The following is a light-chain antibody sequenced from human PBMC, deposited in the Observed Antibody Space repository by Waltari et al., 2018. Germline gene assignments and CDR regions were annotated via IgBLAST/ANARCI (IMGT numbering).Light chain of an antibody. CDR2: NDR. CDR3: QVWDPTSNYRWV. V-gene: IGLV3-21*02. CDR1: GGRQ. Sequence: VLTQPKSVSVAPGQTATINCGGLGGRQVHWFQHPPGQAPVMIIFNDRTRASGIPDRFSASRSVDTATLTISSVDDADEADYYCQVWDPTSNYRWVFGXGXTLXVL. J-gene: IGLJ3*02.